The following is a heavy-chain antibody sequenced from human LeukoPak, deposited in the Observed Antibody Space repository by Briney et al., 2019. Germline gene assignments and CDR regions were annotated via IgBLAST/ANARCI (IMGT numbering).Heavy chain of an antibody. V-gene: IGHV4-59*12. D-gene: IGHD6-19*01. CDR1: DGSITNYD. Sequence: PSETLSLTCTVSDGSITNYDWSWVRQPPGKGLEFIGHVHYSGTANYNPSLKSRVTVSVDRSKNQFSLNLTSVTAADTAVYYCARDRGSGAEYFQHWGQGTLVTVSS. J-gene: IGHJ1*01. CDR2: VHYSGTA. CDR3: ARDRGSGAEYFQH.